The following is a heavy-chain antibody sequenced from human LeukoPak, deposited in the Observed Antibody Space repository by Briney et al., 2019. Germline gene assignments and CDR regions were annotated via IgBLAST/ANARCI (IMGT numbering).Heavy chain of an antibody. CDR3: ARVDGYSVFDY. CDR2: IYYSGST. Sequence: ETLSLTCTVSGGSISSYYWSWIRQPPGEGLEWIGYIYYSGSTNYNPSLKSRVTISVDTSKNQFSLKLSSVTAADTAVYYCARVDGYSVFDYWGQGTLVTVSS. D-gene: IGHD5-24*01. J-gene: IGHJ4*02. CDR1: GGSISSYY. V-gene: IGHV4-59*01.